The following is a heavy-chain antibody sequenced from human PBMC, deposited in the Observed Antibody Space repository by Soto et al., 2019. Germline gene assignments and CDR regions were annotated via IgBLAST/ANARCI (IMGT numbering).Heavy chain of an antibody. D-gene: IGHD6-13*01. Sequence: GGSLRLSCAASGFTFSDYYMSWIRQAPGKGLEWVSYISSSSSYTNYADSVKGRFTISRDNAKNSLYLQINSLRAEDTAVYYCARVPPSIAAAGPYFDYWGQGTLVTVSS. CDR1: GFTFSDYY. CDR3: ARVPPSIAAAGPYFDY. V-gene: IGHV3-11*06. J-gene: IGHJ4*02. CDR2: ISSSSSYT.